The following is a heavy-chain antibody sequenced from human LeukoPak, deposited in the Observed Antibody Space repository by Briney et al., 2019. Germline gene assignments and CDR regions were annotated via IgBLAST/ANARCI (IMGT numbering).Heavy chain of an antibody. CDR2: INHSGST. D-gene: IGHD3-10*01. J-gene: IGHJ4*02. CDR3: ARVGRGGITMVRGVIGHLDYFDY. V-gene: IGHV4-34*01. CDR1: GGSFSGYY. Sequence: SETLSLTCAVYGGSFSGYYWSWIRQPPGKGLEWIGEINHSGSTNYNPSLKSRVTISVNTSKNQFSLKQSSVTAADTAVYYCARVGRGGITMVRGVIGHLDYFDYWGQGTLVTVSS.